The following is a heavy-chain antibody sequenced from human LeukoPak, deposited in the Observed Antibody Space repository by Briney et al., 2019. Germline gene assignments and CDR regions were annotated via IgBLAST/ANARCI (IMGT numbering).Heavy chain of an antibody. Sequence: PGGSLRLSCSASGFTFSRYAMHCVRQAPGKGLEWVAVISYDGSNEYYADSVKGRFTISRDSSENTLYLQMNSLRVEDTAVYYCARVGYYSSGPFSYFDYWGQGTLVTVSS. CDR1: GFTFSRYA. CDR3: ARVGYYSSGPFSYFDY. D-gene: IGHD3-10*01. J-gene: IGHJ4*02. V-gene: IGHV3-30-3*01. CDR2: ISYDGSNE.